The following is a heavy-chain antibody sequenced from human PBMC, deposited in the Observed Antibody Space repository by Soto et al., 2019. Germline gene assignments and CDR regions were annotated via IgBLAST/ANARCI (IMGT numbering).Heavy chain of an antibody. CDR2: IYYSGST. J-gene: IGHJ4*02. CDR3: ARHYDCISTSCHAFFLDY. CDR1: GGSISSSSCF. D-gene: IGHD2-2*01. Sequence: ETLSLSCTVSGGSISSSSCFWGWIRQPPGKGLEWIGSIYYSGSTYYNPSLKSRVTVSVDTSKNQFSLKLSSVTAADTAVYYCARHYDCISTSCHAFFLDYWGQGTLVTVSS. V-gene: IGHV4-39*01.